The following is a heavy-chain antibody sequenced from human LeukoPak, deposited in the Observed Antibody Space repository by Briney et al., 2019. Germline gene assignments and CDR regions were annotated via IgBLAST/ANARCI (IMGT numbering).Heavy chain of an antibody. CDR2: MNPNSGNR. J-gene: IGHJ3*02. CDR3: ARRLGLRWDLQAFDI. V-gene: IGHV1-8*01. Sequence: ASVKVSCKASGYTFTSYDINWVRQATGQGLEWMGWMNPNSGNRGHAQKFQGRVTITRNTSISTAYMELSSLRSEDTAVYYCARRLGLRWDLQAFDIWGQGTMVTVSS. CDR1: GYTFTSYD. D-gene: IGHD4-23*01.